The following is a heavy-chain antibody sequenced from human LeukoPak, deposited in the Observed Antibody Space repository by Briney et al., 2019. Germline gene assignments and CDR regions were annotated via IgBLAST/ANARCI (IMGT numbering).Heavy chain of an antibody. J-gene: IGHJ4*02. CDR2: ISYDGSNK. CDR1: GFTFSSYG. V-gene: IGHV3-30*18. D-gene: IGHD3-10*01. Sequence: HPGRSLRLSCAASGFTFSSYGMHWVRQAPGKGLEWVAVISYDGSNKYYADSVKGRFTISRDNSKNTLYLQMNSLRAEDTAVYYCAKALNVAMVRGVITRDFDYWGQGTLVTVSS. CDR3: AKALNVAMVRGVITRDFDY.